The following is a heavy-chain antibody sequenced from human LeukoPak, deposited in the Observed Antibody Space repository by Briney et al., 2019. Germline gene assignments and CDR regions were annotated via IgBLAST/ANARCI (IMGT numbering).Heavy chain of an antibody. CDR2: IWYDGSNK. Sequence: GGSLRLSCAASGFTVSSNYMSWVRQAPGKGLEWVAVIWYDGSNKYYADSVKGRFTISRDNSKNTLYLQMNSLRAEDTAVYYCARDWLGNPDYYYGMDVWGQGTTVTVSS. V-gene: IGHV3-33*08. D-gene: IGHD6-19*01. J-gene: IGHJ6*02. CDR3: ARDWLGNPDYYYGMDV. CDR1: GFTVSSNY.